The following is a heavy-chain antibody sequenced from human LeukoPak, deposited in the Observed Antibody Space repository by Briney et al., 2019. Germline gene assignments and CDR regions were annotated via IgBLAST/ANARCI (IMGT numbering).Heavy chain of an antibody. J-gene: IGHJ4*02. CDR1: GFTFSSYA. Sequence: TGGSLRLSCAVSGFTFSSYAMHWVRQAPGKGLEWVAVISYDGSKKYYGDSVKGRFTISSDNSKNTLYLHMNSLRAEDTAVYYCAKGSSWVVYWGQGTLVTVSS. CDR2: ISYDGSKK. V-gene: IGHV3-30*04. CDR3: AKGSSWVVY. D-gene: IGHD2-2*01.